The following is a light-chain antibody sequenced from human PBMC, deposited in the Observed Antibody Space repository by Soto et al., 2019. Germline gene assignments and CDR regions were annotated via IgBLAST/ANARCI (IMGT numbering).Light chain of an antibody. CDR1: QSISGW. CDR2: ASS. V-gene: IGKV1-5*03. J-gene: IGKJ2*01. Sequence: DIHITQSPSTLSAYVGDRVTVTCRASQSISGWLAWYQQKPGKAPKLLIFASSDLETGVPSRFGGGGSGTKYTHTISSLQPDYFATYSCQQYDSYTYTFCQVTKLE. CDR3: QQYDSYTYT.